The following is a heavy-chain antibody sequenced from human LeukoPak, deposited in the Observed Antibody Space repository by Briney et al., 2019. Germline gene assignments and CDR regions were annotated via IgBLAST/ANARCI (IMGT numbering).Heavy chain of an antibody. V-gene: IGHV1-46*01. CDR1: GYTFTSYY. CDR2: INPSGGST. Sequence: GASVKVSCKASGYTFTSYYMHWVRQAPGQGLEWMGIINPSGGSTSYAQKCQGRVTMTRDTSTSTVYMELSSLRSEDTAVYYCARDSIPGGTPDSWGQGTLVTVSS. J-gene: IGHJ5*01. CDR3: ARDSIPGGTPDS. D-gene: IGHD3-16*01.